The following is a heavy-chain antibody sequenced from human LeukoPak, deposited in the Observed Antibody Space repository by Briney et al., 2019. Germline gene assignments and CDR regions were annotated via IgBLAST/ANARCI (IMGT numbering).Heavy chain of an antibody. D-gene: IGHD2-2*01. CDR1: GGTLSSYA. Sequence: GASVKVSCKASGGTLSSYAISWVRQGPGQGLEWMGGIIPIFGTATYAKTFQGRVTITADEATITVYMELSKLTSEDTSVNSGAAAYCSSASYYHPGSFDIWGRGTMVTVSS. J-gene: IGHJ3*02. V-gene: IGHV1-69*01. CDR2: IIPIFGTA. CDR3: AAAYCSSASYYHPGSFDI.